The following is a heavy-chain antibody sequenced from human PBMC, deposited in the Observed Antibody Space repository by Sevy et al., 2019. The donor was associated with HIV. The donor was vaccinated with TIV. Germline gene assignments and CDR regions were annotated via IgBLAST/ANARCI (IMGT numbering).Heavy chain of an antibody. Sequence: GGSLRLSCAASGFTFSSYAMHWVRQAPGKGLEWVAVISYDGSNKYYADSVEGRFTISRDNSKNTLYLQMNSLRAEDTAVYYCARDGAGRNFDYWGQGTLVTVSS. J-gene: IGHJ4*02. D-gene: IGHD2-15*01. CDR1: GFTFSSYA. CDR3: ARDGAGRNFDY. CDR2: ISYDGSNK. V-gene: IGHV3-30-3*01.